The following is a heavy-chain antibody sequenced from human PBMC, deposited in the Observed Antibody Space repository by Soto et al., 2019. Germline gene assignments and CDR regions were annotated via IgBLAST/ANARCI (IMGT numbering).Heavy chain of an antibody. D-gene: IGHD2-2*01. CDR3: AKSPSSTNFRGNDY. Sequence: GGSLRLSCAASGFTFSSYAMSWVRQAPGKGLEWVSAISGSGGSTYYADSVKGRFTISRDNSKNTLYLQMNSLRAEDTAVYYCAKSPSSTNFRGNDYWGQGTLVTVSS. J-gene: IGHJ4*02. CDR2: ISGSGGST. V-gene: IGHV3-23*01. CDR1: GFTFSSYA.